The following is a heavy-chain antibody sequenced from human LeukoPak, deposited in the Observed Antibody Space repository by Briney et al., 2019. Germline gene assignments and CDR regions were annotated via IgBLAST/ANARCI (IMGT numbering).Heavy chain of an antibody. J-gene: IGHJ4*02. Sequence: GGSLRLSCAASGFTFSSNPMHWVRQAPGKGLEWVAVISYDGSNKYYVDSVKGRFTISRDNSKNTVYLQMNSLRAEDTAVYYCARGYRAPWCSSTSCPIDNWGQGTLVTVSS. V-gene: IGHV3-30-3*01. CDR2: ISYDGSNK. CDR1: GFTFSSNP. CDR3: ARGYRAPWCSSTSCPIDN. D-gene: IGHD2-2*01.